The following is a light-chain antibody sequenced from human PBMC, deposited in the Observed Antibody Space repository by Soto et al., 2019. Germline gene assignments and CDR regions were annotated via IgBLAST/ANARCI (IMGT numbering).Light chain of an antibody. V-gene: IGKV1-9*01. Sequence: IQLTQSPSSLSASVGDRVTITCRASQGISSYLAWYQQKPGKAPKLLIYAASTLQSGVPSRFSGSGSGTDFTLTISSLQPEDFATYCCQQLNSALTFGGGTKVEIK. J-gene: IGKJ4*01. CDR2: AAS. CDR1: QGISSY. CDR3: QQLNSALT.